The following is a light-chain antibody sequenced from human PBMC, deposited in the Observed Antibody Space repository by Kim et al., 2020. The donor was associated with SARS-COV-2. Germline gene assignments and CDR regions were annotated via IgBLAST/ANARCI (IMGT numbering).Light chain of an antibody. V-gene: IGLV3-21*04. CDR1: NIGGKS. CDR3: QVWDSSSDHPNWV. CDR2: YDS. Sequence: SYELTQPPSVSVAPGRPARITCGGNNIGGKSVHWYQQKPGQAPVLVIYYDSDRPSGIPERFSGSNSGNTATLTISRVEAGDEADYYCQVWDSSSDHPNWV. J-gene: IGLJ3*02.